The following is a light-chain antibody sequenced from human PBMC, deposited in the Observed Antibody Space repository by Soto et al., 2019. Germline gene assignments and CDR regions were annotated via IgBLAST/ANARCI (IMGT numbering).Light chain of an antibody. CDR1: SGHSNYA. Sequence: QSVLTQSPSASASLGASVKLTCTLTSGHSNYAIAWHQQRPEKGPRFLMKVNSDGSHDKGDENPDRFSGSSSGAERYLTISSLHSEDEADYYCQTWGTGRLYVFGTGTKVTVL. CDR3: QTWGTGRLYV. J-gene: IGLJ1*01. CDR2: VNSDGSH. V-gene: IGLV4-69*01.